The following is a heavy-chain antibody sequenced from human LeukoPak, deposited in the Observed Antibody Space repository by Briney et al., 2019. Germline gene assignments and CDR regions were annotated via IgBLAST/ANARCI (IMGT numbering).Heavy chain of an antibody. J-gene: IGHJ4*02. CDR1: GFTFSSYA. CDR2: ISVGSDVI. V-gene: IGHV3-23*01. D-gene: IGHD6-13*01. CDR3: ANPRDSGTSYTFDY. Sequence: GGSLRLSCAASGFTFSSYALSWVRQAPGKGLEWVSAISVGSDVIYYADSVKGRFAISRDNSKHTVYLQMDSLRAEDTAVYYCANPRDSGTSYTFDYWGQGTLVTVSS.